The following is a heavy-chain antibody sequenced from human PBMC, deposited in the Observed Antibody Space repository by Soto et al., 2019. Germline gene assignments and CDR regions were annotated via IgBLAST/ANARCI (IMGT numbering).Heavy chain of an antibody. V-gene: IGHV4-59*01. J-gene: IGHJ6*02. Sequence: PSETLSLTCTVSGGSISSYYWSWIRQPPGKGLEWIGYIHYSGSTNYNPSLKSRVTISVDTSKNQFSLKLSSVTAADTAVYYCARVLPSGWTYYYGMDVWGQGTTVTVSS. D-gene: IGHD6-19*01. CDR1: GGSISSYY. CDR2: IHYSGST. CDR3: ARVLPSGWTYYYGMDV.